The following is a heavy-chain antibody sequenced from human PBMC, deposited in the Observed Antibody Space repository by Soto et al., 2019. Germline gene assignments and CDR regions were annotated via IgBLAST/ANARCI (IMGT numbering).Heavy chain of an antibody. J-gene: IGHJ6*03. CDR2: IYYSGST. CDR3: ARAPRNEMEWLSITQYYMDV. Sequence: SETLSLTCTVSGGSISSYYWSWIRQPPGKGLEWIGYIYYSGSTNYNPSLKSRVTISVDTSKNQFSLKLSSVTAADTAVYYCARAPRNEMEWLSITQYYMDVWGKGTTVTVSS. D-gene: IGHD3-3*01. V-gene: IGHV4-59*01. CDR1: GGSISSYY.